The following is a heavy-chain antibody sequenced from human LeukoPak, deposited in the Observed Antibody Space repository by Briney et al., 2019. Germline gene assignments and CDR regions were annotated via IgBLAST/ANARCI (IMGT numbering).Heavy chain of an antibody. V-gene: IGHV4-39*01. Sequence: SETLSLTCTVSGGSISSSSYYWGWIRQPPGKGLEWIGSFYYSGSTYYNPSLKSRVTISVDTSKNQFSLKLSSVTAADTAVYYCASVNHPWMGRSSTNAFDYWGQGTLVTVSS. CDR1: GGSISSSSYY. J-gene: IGHJ4*02. D-gene: IGHD2-2*01. CDR3: ASVNHPWMGRSSTNAFDY. CDR2: FYYSGST.